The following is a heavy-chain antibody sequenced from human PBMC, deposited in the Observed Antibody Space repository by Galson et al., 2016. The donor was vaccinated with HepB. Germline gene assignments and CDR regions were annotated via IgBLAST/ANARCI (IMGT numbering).Heavy chain of an antibody. J-gene: IGHJ6*02. CDR2: INQDGTEK. CDR1: GLTFSNFW. CDR3: ARGGRDTAMDYYYYGMDV. Sequence: SLRLSCAASGLTFSNFWMTWVRQAPGKGLEWVANINQDGTEKHYLDSVSGRFTISRDNAKSSLFLQMNSLRAEDTAVYSCARGGRDTAMDYYYYGMDVWGQGTTVTVSS. D-gene: IGHD5-18*01. V-gene: IGHV3-7*02.